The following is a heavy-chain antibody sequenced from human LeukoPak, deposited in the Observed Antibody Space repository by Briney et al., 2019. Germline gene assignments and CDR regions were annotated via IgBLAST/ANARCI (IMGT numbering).Heavy chain of an antibody. D-gene: IGHD5-24*01. CDR2: IYPGDSDT. CDR1: GSSFTSYW. J-gene: IGHJ4*02. CDR3: ARRRDGYNYYFDY. Sequence: GESLKISGKGSGSSFTSYWIGGVRQVPGKGLEWMGIIYPGDSDTRYSPSFQGQVTISADKSISTAYLQWSSLKASDTAMYYCARRRDGYNYYFDYWGQGTLVTVSS. V-gene: IGHV5-51*01.